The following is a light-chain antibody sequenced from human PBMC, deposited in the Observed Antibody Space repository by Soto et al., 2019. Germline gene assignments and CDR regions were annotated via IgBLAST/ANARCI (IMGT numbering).Light chain of an antibody. J-gene: IGKJ4*01. Sequence: EIVMTQSPATLSVSPGGRATLSCRASQSISDTLAWYQQKPGQAPSLLIHGASTRATGFPARFSGSGSGTDFTLTISSLQSEDFAVYYCQQYSSSPLTFGGGTKVEIK. V-gene: IGKV3-15*01. CDR1: QSISDT. CDR2: GAS. CDR3: QQYSSSPLT.